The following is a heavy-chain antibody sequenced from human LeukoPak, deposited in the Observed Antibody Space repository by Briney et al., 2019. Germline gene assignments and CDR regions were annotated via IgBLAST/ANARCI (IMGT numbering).Heavy chain of an antibody. CDR2: ITSGSGTV. Sequence: GGSLRLSCAASGFTFSSYSMNWVRQAPGKGLEWLSCITSGSGTVYYADSVKGRFAISRDNANNSLYLQMNSLRAEDTAVYYCASSERDSSGCYGPVDYWGQGTLVTVSS. CDR1: GFTFSSYS. CDR3: ASSERDSSGCYGPVDY. J-gene: IGHJ4*02. D-gene: IGHD6-25*01. V-gene: IGHV3-48*01.